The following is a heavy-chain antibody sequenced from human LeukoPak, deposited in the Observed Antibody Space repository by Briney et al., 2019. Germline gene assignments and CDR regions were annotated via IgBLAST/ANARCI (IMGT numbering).Heavy chain of an antibody. D-gene: IGHD3-22*01. CDR2: IFHSGTT. Sequence: SETLSLTCTVSGGSISPYYWSWIRQPAGKGLEWIGYIFHSGTTHYNPSLKSRVTISVDTSRNQFSLKLSSVTAADTAVYYCARRSSSGYYFDYWGQGTLVTVSS. CDR3: ARRSSSGYYFDY. J-gene: IGHJ4*02. CDR1: GGSISPYY. V-gene: IGHV4-59*08.